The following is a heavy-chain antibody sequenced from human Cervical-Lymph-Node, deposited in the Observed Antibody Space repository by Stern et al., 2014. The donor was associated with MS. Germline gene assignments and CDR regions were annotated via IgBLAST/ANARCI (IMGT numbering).Heavy chain of an antibody. J-gene: IGHJ6*02. CDR3: ATDRDDFRSGYSAPTKGYGLDV. Sequence: QMQLVQSGAEVKKPGASVKVSCKVSGYTLTELSMHWVRQAPGKGLEWMGGFDPEDGETIYAQKFQGRVPMTEYTSTDTAYMELSSLRSEDTAVYYCATDRDDFRSGYSAPTKGYGLDVWGQGTTVTVTS. CDR2: FDPEDGET. CDR1: GYTLTELS. D-gene: IGHD3-3*01. V-gene: IGHV1-24*01.